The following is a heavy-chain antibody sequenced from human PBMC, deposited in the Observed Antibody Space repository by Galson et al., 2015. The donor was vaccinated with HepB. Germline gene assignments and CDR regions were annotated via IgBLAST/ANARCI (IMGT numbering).Heavy chain of an antibody. D-gene: IGHD3-10*01. CDR3: AMDSGSYAFDI. V-gene: IGHV1-69*06. CDR2: IIPIFGTA. Sequence: SVKVSCKASGGTFSSYAISWVRQAPGQGLEWMVGIIPIFGTANYAQKFQGRVTITADKSTSTAYMELSSLRSEDTAVYYCAMDSGSYAFDIWGQGTMVTVSS. CDR1: GGTFSSYA. J-gene: IGHJ3*02.